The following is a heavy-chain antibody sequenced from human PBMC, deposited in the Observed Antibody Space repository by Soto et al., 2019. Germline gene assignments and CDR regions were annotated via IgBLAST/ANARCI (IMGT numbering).Heavy chain of an antibody. CDR2: ISGSGGST. CDR1: GFTFSSYA. D-gene: IGHD1-1*01. CDR3: AKRMYNDMRSGMDV. V-gene: IGHV3-23*01. Sequence: EVQLLESGGGLGQPGGSLRLSCEASGFTFSSYAMSWGRQAPGKGLVWVAGISGSGGSTYYADSVRGRFTISRDNSKKTVYLQMNSLRVEDRAVYYCAKRMYNDMRSGMDVWGQGTTVTVSS. J-gene: IGHJ6*02.